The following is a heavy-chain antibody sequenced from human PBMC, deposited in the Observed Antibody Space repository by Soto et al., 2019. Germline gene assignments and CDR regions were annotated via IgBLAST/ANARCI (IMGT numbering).Heavy chain of an antibody. CDR3: ARMIDNFDWFDANHDAFDI. CDR1: GGSISSYY. Sequence: PSETLSLTCTVSGGSISSYYWSWIRQPPGKGLEWIGYIYYSGSTNYNPSLKSRVTISVDTSKNQFSLKLSSVTAADTAVYYCARMIDNFDWFDANHDAFDIWGQGTMVTVS. CDR2: IYYSGST. D-gene: IGHD3-9*01. V-gene: IGHV4-59*01. J-gene: IGHJ3*02.